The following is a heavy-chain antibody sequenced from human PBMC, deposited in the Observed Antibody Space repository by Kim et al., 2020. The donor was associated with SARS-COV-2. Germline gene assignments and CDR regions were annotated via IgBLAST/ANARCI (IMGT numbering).Heavy chain of an antibody. CDR3: ARSLRTSVVPAATDFDY. V-gene: IGHV6-1*01. Sequence: SQTLSLTCAISGDSVSSNSAAWNWIRQSPSRGLEWLGRTYYRSKWYNDYAVSVKSRITINPDTSKNQFSLQLNSVTPEDTAVYYCARSLRTSVVPAATDFDYWGQGTLVTVSS. CDR2: TYYRSKWYN. CDR1: GDSVSSNSAA. J-gene: IGHJ4*02. D-gene: IGHD2-2*01.